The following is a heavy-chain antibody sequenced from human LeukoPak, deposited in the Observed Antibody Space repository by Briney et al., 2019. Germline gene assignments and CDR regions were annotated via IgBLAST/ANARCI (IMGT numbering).Heavy chain of an antibody. CDR1: AYTFTGYY. CDR3: ARIKTGTGGDY. D-gene: IGHD2-8*02. CDR2: IIPNSGGT. Sequence: ASVKVSCKASAYTFTGYYMHWVRQAPGQGLEWMGWIIPNSGGTNYAQKFQGRVTMTRDTSISTAYMELSRLRSDDTAVYYCARIKTGTGGDYWGQGTLVTVSS. J-gene: IGHJ4*02. V-gene: IGHV1-2*02.